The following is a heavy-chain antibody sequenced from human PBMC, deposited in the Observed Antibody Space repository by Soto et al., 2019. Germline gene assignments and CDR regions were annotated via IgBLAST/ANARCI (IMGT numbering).Heavy chain of an antibody. D-gene: IGHD4-17*01. Sequence: ASVKVSCKASEYTFTGYYMPWARHAPGQGLEWMGWINPNSGGTNYAQKFQGWVTMTRDTSISTAYMELSRLRSDDTAVYYCARGHDYGLDYWGQGTLVTVSS. CDR3: ARGHDYGLDY. CDR2: INPNSGGT. CDR1: EYTFTGYY. J-gene: IGHJ4*02. V-gene: IGHV1-2*04.